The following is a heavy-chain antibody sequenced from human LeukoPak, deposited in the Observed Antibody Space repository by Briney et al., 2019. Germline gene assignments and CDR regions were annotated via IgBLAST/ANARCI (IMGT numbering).Heavy chain of an antibody. CDR1: GYSFTSYW. V-gene: IGHV5-51*01. CDR3: ATHSSSWYEEIYYYYYMDV. D-gene: IGHD6-13*01. J-gene: IGHJ6*03. Sequence: GESLKISCKGSGYSFTSYWIGWVRQMPGKGLGWMGIIYPGDSDTRYSPSFQGQVTISADKSISTAYLQWSSLKASDTAMYYCATHSSSWYEEIYYYYYMDVWGKGTTVTVSS. CDR2: IYPGDSDT.